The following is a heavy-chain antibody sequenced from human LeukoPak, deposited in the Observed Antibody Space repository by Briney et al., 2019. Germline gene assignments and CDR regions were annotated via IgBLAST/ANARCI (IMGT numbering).Heavy chain of an antibody. CDR3: AKAGAVVVVVAKFFDY. CDR2: VSGSGDST. Sequence: GGSLRLSCAASGFTFSSYAMSWVRQAPGKGLEWVSAVSGSGDSTNYADSVKGRFTISRDNSKNTLYLQMNSLRAEDTAVYYCAKAGAVVVVVAKFFDYWGQGTLVTVSS. J-gene: IGHJ4*02. D-gene: IGHD2-15*01. CDR1: GFTFSSYA. V-gene: IGHV3-23*01.